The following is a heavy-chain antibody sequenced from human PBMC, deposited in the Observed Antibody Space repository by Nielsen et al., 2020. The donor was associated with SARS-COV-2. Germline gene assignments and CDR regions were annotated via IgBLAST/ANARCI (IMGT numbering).Heavy chain of an antibody. V-gene: IGHV3-33*06. CDR2: IWYDGGNE. CDR3: AKGSVYMEYFDH. D-gene: IGHD5-18*01. J-gene: IGHJ1*01. Sequence: GESLKISCAASGITFSSYAMHWVRPAPGKGLEWVAVIWYDGGNEYYADSGKGRFTISRDNSKNTLYVQMNSLRAEDTAVYFCAKGSVYMEYFDHWGQGTLVTVSS. CDR1: GITFSSYA.